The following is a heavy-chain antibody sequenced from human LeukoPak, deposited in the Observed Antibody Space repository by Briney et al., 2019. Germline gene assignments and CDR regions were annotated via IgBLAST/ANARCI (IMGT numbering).Heavy chain of an antibody. CDR2: IYYSWST. CDR3: ARDRSEFDY. Sequence: PSETLSFTCTVSGGSISSYNWSWIRQPPGKGLEWSRNIYYSWSTNYNPSLQSRVTISVDMSKNPFSLKLSSVTAADTAVYYCARDRSEFDYWGQEPLDSVFS. J-gene: IGHJ4*02. D-gene: IGHD2-15*01. CDR1: GGSISSYN. V-gene: IGHV4-59*01.